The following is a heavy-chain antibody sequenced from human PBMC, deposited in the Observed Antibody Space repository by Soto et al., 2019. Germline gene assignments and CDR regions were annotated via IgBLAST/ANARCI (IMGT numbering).Heavy chain of an antibody. Sequence: SETLSLTCTVSGGSISSYYWSWIRQPPGKGLEWIGYIYYSGSTNYNPSLKSRVTISVDTSKNQFSLKLSSVTAADTAVYYCAREPYCDGNYYYYGMDVWGQGTTVTVSS. J-gene: IGHJ6*02. CDR1: GGSISSYY. V-gene: IGHV4-59*01. CDR2: IYYSGST. D-gene: IGHD4-17*01. CDR3: AREPYCDGNYYYYGMDV.